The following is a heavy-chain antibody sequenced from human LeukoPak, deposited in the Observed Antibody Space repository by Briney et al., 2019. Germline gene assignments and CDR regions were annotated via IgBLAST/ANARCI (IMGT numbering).Heavy chain of an antibody. D-gene: IGHD5-18*01. CDR3: AGRPTGYSSGYIH. CDR1: GFTFSSYA. V-gene: IGHV3-23*01. J-gene: IGHJ4*02. CDR2: ISGGSGST. Sequence: GGSLRLSCAASGFTFSSYAMSWVRQAPGKGLAWVSTISGGSGSTYCADSVKGRFTISRDNSENIVYLQMNNLRVEDTAVYYCAGRPTGYSSGYIHWGQGTLVTVSS.